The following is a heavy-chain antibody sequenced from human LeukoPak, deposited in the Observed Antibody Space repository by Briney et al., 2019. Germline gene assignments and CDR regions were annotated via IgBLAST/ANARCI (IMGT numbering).Heavy chain of an antibody. Sequence: ASVKVSCKASGYTFTSYYMHWVRQAPGQGLEWMGIINPSGGSTNYAQKFQERVTITRDMSTSTAYMELSSLRSEDTAVYYCAADRNYGDYLSVYYMDVWGKGTTVTISS. CDR3: AADRNYGDYLSVYYMDV. V-gene: IGHV1-46*01. J-gene: IGHJ6*03. D-gene: IGHD4-17*01. CDR2: INPSGGST. CDR1: GYTFTSYY.